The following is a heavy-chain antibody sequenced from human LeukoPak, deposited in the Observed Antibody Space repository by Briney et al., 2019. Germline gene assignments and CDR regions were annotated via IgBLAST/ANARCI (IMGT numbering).Heavy chain of an antibody. CDR3: ARGHTSMVDY. CDR2: INSDGSTT. J-gene: IGHJ4*02. Sequence: GGSLRLSCAASGFTFSSYWMHWVRQAPGKGLVWVSHINSDGSTTTYADSVKGRFTISRGNAKNTLYLQMNSRRAEDTAVYYCARGHTSMVDYWGQGTLVTVSS. D-gene: IGHD5-18*01. V-gene: IGHV3-74*01. CDR1: GFTFSSYW.